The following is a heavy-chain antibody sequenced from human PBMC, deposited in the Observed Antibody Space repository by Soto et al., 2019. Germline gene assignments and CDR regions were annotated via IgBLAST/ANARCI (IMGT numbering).Heavy chain of an antibody. CDR1: GFSFSTYA. J-gene: IGHJ6*02. CDR3: ARPVEPFYYYGMDV. Sequence: SLRLSCAAAGFSFSTYAMEWVRQAPGKGLVWVALISYDGSEKYYADSVQGRFTVSRDNSKNTLYLQMNSLRPEDTAVYYCARPVEPFYYYGMDVWGQGTTVTVSS. V-gene: IGHV3-30-3*01. CDR2: ISYDGSEK.